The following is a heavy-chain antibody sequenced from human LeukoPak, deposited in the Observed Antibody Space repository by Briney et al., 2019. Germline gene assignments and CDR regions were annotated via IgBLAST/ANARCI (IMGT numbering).Heavy chain of an antibody. Sequence: ASVKVSCKASGYTFTGYYMLWVRQAPGQGLEWMGWINPNSGGTNYAQKFQGRVTMTRDTSISTAYMELSRLRSDDTAVYYCAREWELRVGFDYWGQGTLVTVSS. CDR3: AREWELRVGFDY. J-gene: IGHJ4*02. CDR1: GYTFTGYY. CDR2: INPNSGGT. V-gene: IGHV1-2*02. D-gene: IGHD1-26*01.